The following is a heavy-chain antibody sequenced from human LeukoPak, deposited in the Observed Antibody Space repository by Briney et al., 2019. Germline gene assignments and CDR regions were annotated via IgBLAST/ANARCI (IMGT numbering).Heavy chain of an antibody. CDR2: IIPILAIS. J-gene: IGHJ4*02. D-gene: IGHD3-3*01. CDR1: GGTFSSYA. Sequence: GASVKVSCKASGGTFSSYAISWVRQTPGQGLEWMGRIIPILAISKYAQKFQGRVTITADKSTSTAYMELSSLRSEDTAVYYCAPDKRFGVVIIPAGYWGQGTLVTVSS. V-gene: IGHV1-69*04. CDR3: APDKRFGVVIIPAGY.